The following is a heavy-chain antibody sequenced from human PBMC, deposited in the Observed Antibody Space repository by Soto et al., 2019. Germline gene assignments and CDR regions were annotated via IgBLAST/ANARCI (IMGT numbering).Heavy chain of an antibody. Sequence: GGSLRLSCAASGFTFSNAWMNWVRQAPGKGLEWVGRIKSKTDGGTTDYAAPVKGRFTISRDDSKNTLYLQMNSLKTEDTAVYYCTTDSLSEYSSSLGIRWGQGTLVTVSS. CDR1: GFTFSNAW. V-gene: IGHV3-15*07. J-gene: IGHJ4*02. CDR3: TTDSLSEYSSSLGIR. CDR2: IKSKTDGGTT. D-gene: IGHD6-6*01.